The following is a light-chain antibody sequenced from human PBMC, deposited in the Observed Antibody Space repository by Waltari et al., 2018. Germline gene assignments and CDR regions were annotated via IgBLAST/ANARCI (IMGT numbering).Light chain of an antibody. V-gene: IGKV4-1*01. CDR1: LSVLYRSYNKNY. J-gene: IGKJ1*01. CDR2: WAS. Sequence: DIVMTQSPDSLAVSLGERATINCKSSLSVLYRSYNKNYLAWYQQKPGQAPKLLIYWASTRESGVPDRFSGSGSGTDFTLTISSLQAEDVAVYYCQQYFSTPQTFGQGTKVEIK. CDR3: QQYFSTPQT.